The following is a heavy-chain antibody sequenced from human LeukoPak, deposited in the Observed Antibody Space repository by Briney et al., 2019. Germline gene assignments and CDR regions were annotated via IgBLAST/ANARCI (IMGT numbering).Heavy chain of an antibody. CDR1: GFTFSSYW. Sequence: GGSLRLSCAASGFTFSSYWMSWVRQAPGKGLEWVANIKQDGSEKYYVDSVKGRFTISRDNAKNSLYLQMNSLRAEDTAVYYCARGVDSSGYYYAHFQHWGQGTLVTVSS. D-gene: IGHD3-22*01. CDR3: ARGVDSSGYYYAHFQH. J-gene: IGHJ1*01. CDR2: IKQDGSEK. V-gene: IGHV3-7*01.